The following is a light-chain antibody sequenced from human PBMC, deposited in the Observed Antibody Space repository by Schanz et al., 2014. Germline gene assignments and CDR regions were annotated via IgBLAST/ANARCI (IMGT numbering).Light chain of an antibody. CDR1: QSIGTW. CDR3: QQLDSYPLT. Sequence: DIQMTQSPSSVSASVGDRVTITCRASQSIGTWLAWYQQKPGKAPKVLMYDASSLESGVPSRFSGSGSGTEFTLTISSLQPEDFATYYCQQLDSYPLTFGPGTKVDFK. J-gene: IGKJ3*01. V-gene: IGKV1-5*01. CDR2: DAS.